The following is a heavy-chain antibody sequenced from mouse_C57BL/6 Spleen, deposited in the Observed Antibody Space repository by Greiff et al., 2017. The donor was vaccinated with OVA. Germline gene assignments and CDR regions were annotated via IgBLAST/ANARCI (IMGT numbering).Heavy chain of an antibody. Sequence: VQLKESGAELVRPGASVKLSCTASGFNIKDDYMHWVKQRPEQGLEWIGWIDTENGDTEYASKFQGKATITAHTSSNTAYLQLSSLTSEDPAVYYWYRWLEYYFDYWGEGTTLTVSS. J-gene: IGHJ2*01. D-gene: IGHD1-1*02. CDR2: IDTENGDT. V-gene: IGHV14-4*01. CDR1: GFNIKDDY. CDR3: YRWLEYYFDY.